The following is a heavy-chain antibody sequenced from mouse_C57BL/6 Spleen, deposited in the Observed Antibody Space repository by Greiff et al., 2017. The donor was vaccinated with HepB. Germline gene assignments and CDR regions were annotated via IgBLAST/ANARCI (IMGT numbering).Heavy chain of an antibody. D-gene: IGHD2-10*02. Sequence: VQLQQSGAELVRPGASVTLSCKASGYTFTDYEMHWVKQTPVHGLEWIGAIDTETGGTAYNQKFKGKAILTADKSSSTAYMELRSLTSEASAVYYCTRGSISGAMDYWGQGTSVTVSS. J-gene: IGHJ4*01. V-gene: IGHV1-15*01. CDR2: IDTETGGT. CDR1: GYTFTDYE. CDR3: TRGSISGAMDY.